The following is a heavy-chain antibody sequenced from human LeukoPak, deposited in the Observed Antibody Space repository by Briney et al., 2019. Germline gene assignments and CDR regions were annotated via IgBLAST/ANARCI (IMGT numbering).Heavy chain of an antibody. V-gene: IGHV4-39*07. D-gene: IGHD3-22*01. Sequence: SETLSLTCTVSGDSISTSNSYWGWIRQPPGKGLEWIGSIYYSGNTYYNASLKSRVTISVDTSKNQFSLKLSSVTAADTAVYHCARRGYYYDSSGYPTLFDYWGQGTLVTVSS. CDR1: GDSISTSNSY. J-gene: IGHJ4*02. CDR2: IYYSGNT. CDR3: ARRGYYYDSSGYPTLFDY.